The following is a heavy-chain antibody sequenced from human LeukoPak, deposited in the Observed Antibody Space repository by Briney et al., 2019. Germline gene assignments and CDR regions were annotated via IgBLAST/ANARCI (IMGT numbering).Heavy chain of an antibody. CDR2: INHSGST. V-gene: IGHV4-34*01. D-gene: IGHD3-10*01. J-gene: IGHJ4*02. CDR3: ARGRVLWFGEYRSRYFDY. CDR1: GGSFSGYY. Sequence: SETLSLTCAVYGGSFSGYYWSWIRQPPGKGLEWIGEINHSGSTNYNPSLKSRVTISVDTSKNQFSLKLSSVTAADTAVYYCARGRVLWFGEYRSRYFDYWGQGTLVTVSS.